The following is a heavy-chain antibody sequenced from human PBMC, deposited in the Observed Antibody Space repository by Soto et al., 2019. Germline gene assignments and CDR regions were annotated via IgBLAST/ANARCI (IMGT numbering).Heavy chain of an antibody. V-gene: IGHV3-7*01. Sequence: GGSLRLSCAASGFTFSSYWMSWVRQAPGKGLEWVANIKQDGSEKYYVDSVKGGFTISRDNAKNSLYLQMNSLRAEDTAVYYCARRGLNDFWSGYYPVDDLDAFDIWGQGAMVTVSS. CDR1: GFTFSSYW. D-gene: IGHD3-3*01. CDR2: IKQDGSEK. J-gene: IGHJ3*02. CDR3: ARRGLNDFWSGYYPVDDLDAFDI.